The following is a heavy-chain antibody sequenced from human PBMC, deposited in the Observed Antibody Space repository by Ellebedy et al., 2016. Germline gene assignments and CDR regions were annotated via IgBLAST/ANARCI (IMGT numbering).Heavy chain of an antibody. D-gene: IGHD3-10*01. V-gene: IGHV3-30-3*02. Sequence: GGSLRLXCAASGFTFSSYAMHWVRQAPGKGLEWVAVISYDGSNKYYADSVKGRFTISRDNSKNTLYLQMNSLRAEDTAVYYCAKLPHYGSGSYYFDYWGQGTLVTVSS. CDR1: GFTFSSYA. CDR2: ISYDGSNK. J-gene: IGHJ4*02. CDR3: AKLPHYGSGSYYFDY.